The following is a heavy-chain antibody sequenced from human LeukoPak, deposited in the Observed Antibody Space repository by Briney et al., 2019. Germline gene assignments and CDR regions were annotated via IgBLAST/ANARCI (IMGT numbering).Heavy chain of an antibody. CDR1: GGSISSYY. Sequence: AETLSLTCTVSGGSISSYYWSWIRQPPGKRLEWIGYIYYSGSTSYNPSLKSRVTISVDTSKNQFSLKLSSVTAADTAVYYCARDLGVMVRAFDIWGQGTMVTVSS. J-gene: IGHJ3*02. V-gene: IGHV4-59*01. CDR2: IYYSGST. D-gene: IGHD5-18*01. CDR3: ARDLGVMVRAFDI.